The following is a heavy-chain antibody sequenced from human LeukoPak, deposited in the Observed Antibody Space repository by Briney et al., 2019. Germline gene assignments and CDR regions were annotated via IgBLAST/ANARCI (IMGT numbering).Heavy chain of an antibody. Sequence: GGSLRLSCAASGFTFSSYGMHWVRQAPGKGLEWVAVIWYDGSNKYYEDSVMGRFTISRDNSENTLYLQMNSLRAEDTAVYYCARDLGYCSGGSCYGFDYWGQGTLVTVSS. CDR3: ARDLGYCSGGSCYGFDY. D-gene: IGHD2-15*01. CDR1: GFTFSSYG. CDR2: IWYDGSNK. V-gene: IGHV3-33*01. J-gene: IGHJ4*02.